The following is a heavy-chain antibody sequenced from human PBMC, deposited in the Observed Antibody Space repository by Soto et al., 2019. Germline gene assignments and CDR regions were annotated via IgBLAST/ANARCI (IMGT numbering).Heavy chain of an antibody. D-gene: IGHD2-2*01. CDR1: GFTFSSYG. J-gene: IGHJ6*02. CDR3: ARDSPPVVSAARTMDV. Sequence: QVQLVESGGGVVQPGRSLRLSCAASGFTFSSYGMHWVRQAPGKGLEWVAVIWYDGSNKYYADSVKGRFTISRDNSKNTLYLQMNSLRAEDTAVYYCARDSPPVVSAARTMDVWGQGTTVTVSS. V-gene: IGHV3-33*01. CDR2: IWYDGSNK.